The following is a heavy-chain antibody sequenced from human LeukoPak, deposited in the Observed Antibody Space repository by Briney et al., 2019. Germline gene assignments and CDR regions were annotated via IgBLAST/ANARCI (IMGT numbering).Heavy chain of an antibody. CDR3: ATAGGDGSRMGFDP. Sequence: GGSLRLSCADSGFTFSTYWMHWVRQTPGKGLVWVSCISADGGVTRYADSVKGRFTISRDNTKSTLYLQMHSLRAEDTAVYYCATAGGDGSRMGFDPWGQGTLVTVSS. D-gene: IGHD2-15*01. J-gene: IGHJ5*02. CDR2: ISADGGVT. CDR1: GFTFSTYW. V-gene: IGHV3-74*01.